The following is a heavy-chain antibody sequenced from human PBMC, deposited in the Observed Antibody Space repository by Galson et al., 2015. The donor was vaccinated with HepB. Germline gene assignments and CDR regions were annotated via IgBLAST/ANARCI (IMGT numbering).Heavy chain of an antibody. CDR3: ARDASVRGVRMNWFDP. D-gene: IGHD3-10*01. V-gene: IGHV3-33*08. Sequence: SLRLSCAASGFTFSSYSLLWVRQAPGKGLEWVAVIWYDGSNKYYADSVKGRFTISRDNSKNTLYLQMNSLRAEDTAVYYCARDASVRGVRMNWFDPWGQGTLVTVSS. CDR2: IWYDGSNK. CDR1: GFTFSSYS. J-gene: IGHJ5*02.